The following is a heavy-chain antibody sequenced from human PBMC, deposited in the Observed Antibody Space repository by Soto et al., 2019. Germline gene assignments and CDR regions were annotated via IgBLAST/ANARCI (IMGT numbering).Heavy chain of an antibody. CDR3: ARGPIRTGDCTNGVCSTYYFDY. CDR1: GGSFSGYY. CDR2: INHSGST. J-gene: IGHJ4*02. V-gene: IGHV4-34*01. Sequence: SETLSLTCAVYGGSFSGYYWSWIRQPPGKGLEWIGEINHSGSTNYNPSLKSRVTISVDTSKNQFSLKLSSVTAADTAVYYCARGPIRTGDCTNGVCSTYYFDYWGQGTLVTVSS. D-gene: IGHD2-8*01.